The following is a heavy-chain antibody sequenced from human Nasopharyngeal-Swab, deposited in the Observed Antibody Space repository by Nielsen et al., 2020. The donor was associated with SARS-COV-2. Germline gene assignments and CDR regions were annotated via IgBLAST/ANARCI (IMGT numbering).Heavy chain of an antibody. CDR2: INAGNGNT. V-gene: IGHV1-3*01. J-gene: IGHJ6*03. CDR3: ARDRAYSNYATYMDV. D-gene: IGHD4-11*01. Sequence: ASVKVSCKAPGYTFTSYAMHWVRQAPGQRLEWMGWINAGNGNTKYSQKFQGRVTLTRDTSASTAYMELSSLRSEDTAVYYCARDRAYSNYATYMDVWGKGTTVTVSS. CDR1: GYTFTSYA.